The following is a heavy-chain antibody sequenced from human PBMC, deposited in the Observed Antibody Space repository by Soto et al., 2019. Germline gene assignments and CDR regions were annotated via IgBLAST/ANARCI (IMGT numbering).Heavy chain of an antibody. J-gene: IGHJ6*02. CDR2: IYYSGST. V-gene: IGHV4-61*01. CDR1: GGSVSSGSYY. Sequence: PSETLSLTGTVSGGSVSSGSYYWSWIRQPPGKGLEWIGYIYYSGSTNYNPSLKSRVTISVDTSKNQFSLKLSSVTAADTAVYYCARDIVGATYYYYYGMDVWGQGTTVTVSS. CDR3: ARDIVGATYYYYYGMDV. D-gene: IGHD1-26*01.